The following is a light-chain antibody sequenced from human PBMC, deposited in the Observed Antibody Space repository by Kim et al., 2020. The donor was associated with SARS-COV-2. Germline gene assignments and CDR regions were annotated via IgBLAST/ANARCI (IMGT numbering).Light chain of an antibody. CDR2: KAS. CDR3: QKYHSSPWT. V-gene: IGKV1-5*03. CDR1: QSISNW. Sequence: DIQMTQSPSTLSASVGDRVTITCRASQSISNWLAWYQQKPGKAPKLLIYKASTLESAVPSRFSGSGSGAEFTLTISSLQPDDFATYYCQKYHSSPWTFGQGTKVDIK. J-gene: IGKJ1*01.